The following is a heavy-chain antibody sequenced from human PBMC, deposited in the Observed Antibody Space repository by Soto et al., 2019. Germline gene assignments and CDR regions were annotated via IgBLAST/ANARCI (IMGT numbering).Heavy chain of an antibody. Sequence: SETLSLTCTVYGGSFSGYYWSWISQPLGKGLKWIGEINYIGSTIYIPSLKIRVTLSVDSSKNQFSLKLNSVTAADTAVYYCARGGYGGNSGLGHLDYWGQG. CDR2: INYIGST. V-gene: IGHV4-34*01. CDR1: GGSFSGYY. CDR3: ARGGYGGNSGLGHLDY. J-gene: IGHJ4*02. D-gene: IGHD2-21*02.